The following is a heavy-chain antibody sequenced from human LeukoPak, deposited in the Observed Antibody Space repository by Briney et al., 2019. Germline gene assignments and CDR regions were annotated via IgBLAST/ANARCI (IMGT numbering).Heavy chain of an antibody. V-gene: IGHV4-59*05. CDR2: IYYSGST. D-gene: IGHD2-2*02. Sequence: SETLSLTCSISGGSTSNKYWSWIRQPPGKGLEWIGSIYYSGSTYYNPSLKSRVTISVDTSKNQFSLKLSSVTAADTAVYYCAREETPLEPATAISGGPDYWGQGTLVTVSS. CDR3: AREETPLEPATAISGGPDY. J-gene: IGHJ4*02. CDR1: GGSTSNKY.